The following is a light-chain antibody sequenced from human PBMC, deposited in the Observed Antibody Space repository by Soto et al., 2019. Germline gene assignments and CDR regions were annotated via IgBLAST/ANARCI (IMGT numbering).Light chain of an antibody. CDR3: QQYGSSPWT. CDR1: QSVSSSY. CDR2: GAS. V-gene: IGKV3-20*01. J-gene: IGKJ1*01. Sequence: EIVMTQSPATLSVSPGERATLSCRASQSVSSSYLAWYPQKPGQAPRLLIYGASSRATGIPDRFSGSGSGTDFTLTISRLEPEDFAVYYCQQYGSSPWTFGQGTKVDIK.